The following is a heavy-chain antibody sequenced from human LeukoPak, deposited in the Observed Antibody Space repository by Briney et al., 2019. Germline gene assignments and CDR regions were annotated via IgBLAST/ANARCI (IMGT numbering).Heavy chain of an antibody. D-gene: IGHD3-22*01. CDR1: GSTFGDYA. CDR3: TRYYYDSSGYYQGDY. CDR2: TRSKAYGGTT. V-gene: IGHV3-49*04. J-gene: IGHJ4*02. Sequence: GGSLRLSCTASGSTFGDYAMSWVRQAPGEGLEWVGFTRSKAYGGTTEYAASVKGRFTISRDDSKSIAYLQMNSLKTEDTAVYYCTRYYYDSSGYYQGDYWGQGTLVTVSS.